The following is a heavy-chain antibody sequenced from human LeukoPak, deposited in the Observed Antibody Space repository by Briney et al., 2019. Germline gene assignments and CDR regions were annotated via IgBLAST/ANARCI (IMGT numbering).Heavy chain of an antibody. D-gene: IGHD3-3*01. CDR3: TTENYDFWSGYYTDAFDI. Sequence: GGSLRLSCAASGFTFSNAWMSWVRQAPGKGLEWVGRIKSKTDGGTTDYAAPVKGRFTISRDDSKNTLYLQMNSLKTEDTAVYYCTTENYDFWSGYYTDAFDIWGQGTMVTVSS. V-gene: IGHV3-15*01. CDR1: GFTFSNAW. CDR2: IKSKTDGGTT. J-gene: IGHJ3*02.